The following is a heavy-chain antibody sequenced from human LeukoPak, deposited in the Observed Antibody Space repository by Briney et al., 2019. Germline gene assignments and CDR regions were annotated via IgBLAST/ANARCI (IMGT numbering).Heavy chain of an antibody. V-gene: IGHV4-4*02. Sequence: PSETLSLTCGVSGGSIDITIYRSWVRQAPGKGLEWIGEISHDGTTNHNPSLRSRVAMSLDRANNQFSLSLTSVTAAGTAVYYCTREDRPFCPFAYWGQGVLVTVSS. D-gene: IGHD3-22*01. CDR2: ISHDGTT. CDR3: TREDRPFCPFAY. J-gene: IGHJ4*02. CDR1: GGSIDITIY.